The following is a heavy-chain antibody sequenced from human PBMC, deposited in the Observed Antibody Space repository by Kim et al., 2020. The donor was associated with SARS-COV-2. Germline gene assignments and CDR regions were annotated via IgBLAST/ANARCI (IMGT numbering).Heavy chain of an antibody. D-gene: IGHD2-21*02. V-gene: IGHV3-23*01. CDR1: GFTFSTNA. J-gene: IGHJ4*02. CDR2: ISGSGANT. Sequence: GGSLRLSCAASGFTFSTNAMSWIRQAPGKGLEWVSTISGSGANTYYADSVKGRFTISRDNSKDTLSLQMNSLRAEDTAVYYCAKVQYLDPWDCLNYWGQGTLVTVSS. CDR3: AKVQYLDPWDCLNY.